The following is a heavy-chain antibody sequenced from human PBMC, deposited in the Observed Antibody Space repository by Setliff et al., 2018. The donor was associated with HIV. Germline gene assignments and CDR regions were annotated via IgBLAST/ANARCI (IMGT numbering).Heavy chain of an antibody. V-gene: IGHV4-61*09. CDR1: GGPISSGNYY. CDR2: VYTDGST. J-gene: IGHJ4*02. Sequence: SETLSLTCTVSGGPISSGNYYWSWIRVPAGKGLEWIGHVYTDGSTNYNPSLNSRVTISVDMSKNQFSLKMNSLTAADTALYYCVSSWYWDFDFWGQGAQVTVSS. CDR3: VSSWYWDFDF. D-gene: IGHD6-13*01.